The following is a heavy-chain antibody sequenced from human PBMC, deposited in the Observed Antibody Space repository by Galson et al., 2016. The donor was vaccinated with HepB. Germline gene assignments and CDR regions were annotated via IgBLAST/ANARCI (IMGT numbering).Heavy chain of an antibody. CDR2: IYHSGST. V-gene: IGHV4-30-2*01. Sequence: TLSLTCAVSGGSISSDDYSWSWIRQPPGKGLEWIGYIYHSGSTYYNPSLKSRVTISVDRSKNQFSLKLSSVTAADTAVYYRARGPRGDYFTHWFHPWGQGTLVTVSS. D-gene: IGHD4-17*01. J-gene: IGHJ5*02. CDR1: GGSISSDDYS. CDR3: ARGPRGDYFTHWFHP.